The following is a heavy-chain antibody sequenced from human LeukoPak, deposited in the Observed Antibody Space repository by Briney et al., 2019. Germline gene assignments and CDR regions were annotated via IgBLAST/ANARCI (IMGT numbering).Heavy chain of an antibody. Sequence: GGSLRLSCAASVFTFSSYWMSSVPDAPGKRGWCVANIKQDGSEKYYVDSEKRRFTISRDNAKNSLYLQMNSLRAEDTAVYYCARDSPQLGYVGYWGQGTLVTVSS. V-gene: IGHV3-7*01. J-gene: IGHJ4*02. CDR2: IKQDGSEK. CDR3: ARDSPQLGYVGY. CDR1: VFTFSSYW. D-gene: IGHD2-2*01.